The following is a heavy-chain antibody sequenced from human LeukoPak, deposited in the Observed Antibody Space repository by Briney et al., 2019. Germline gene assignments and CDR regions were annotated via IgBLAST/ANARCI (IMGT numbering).Heavy chain of an antibody. Sequence: GGSLRLSCAASGFTFSSYDMHWVRQGTGKGLEWVSAIDTAGDTYYPGSVKGRFTTSRENAKNSLYLQMNSLRVGDTAVYYCARGRGWGTFDIWGQGTMVTVSS. V-gene: IGHV3-13*04. CDR1: GFTFSSYD. CDR2: IDTAGDT. D-gene: IGHD3-10*01. J-gene: IGHJ3*02. CDR3: ARGRGWGTFDI.